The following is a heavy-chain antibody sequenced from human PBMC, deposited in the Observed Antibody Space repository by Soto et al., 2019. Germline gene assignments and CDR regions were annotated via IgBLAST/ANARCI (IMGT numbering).Heavy chain of an antibody. D-gene: IGHD3-3*01. J-gene: IGHJ5*02. CDR3: AADPSYYDFWSGYREPNWFDP. V-gene: IGHV1-58*01. Sequence: ASVKVSCKASGLTFTSSAVQWVRQARGQRLEWIGWIVVGSGNTNYAQKFQERVTITRDMSTSTAYMELSSLRSEDTAVYYCAADPSYYDFWSGYREPNWFDPWGQGTLVTVSS. CDR2: IVVGSGNT. CDR1: GLTFTSSA.